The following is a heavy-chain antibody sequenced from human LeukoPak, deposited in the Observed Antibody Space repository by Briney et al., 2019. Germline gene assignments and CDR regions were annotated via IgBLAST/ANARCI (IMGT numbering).Heavy chain of an antibody. V-gene: IGHV4-31*03. CDR1: GGSISSPGYL. CDR3: ATTRRGDSSGYYYGEGDY. D-gene: IGHD3-22*01. Sequence: SETLSLTCTVSGGSISSPGYLWNWIRQHPGKGLEWIGYIFYSASTNYNPSLKSRVTISVDTSRNQFSLQLSSVTAADTAVYYCATTRRGDSSGYYYGEGDYWGQGTLVTVSS. J-gene: IGHJ4*02. CDR2: IFYSAST.